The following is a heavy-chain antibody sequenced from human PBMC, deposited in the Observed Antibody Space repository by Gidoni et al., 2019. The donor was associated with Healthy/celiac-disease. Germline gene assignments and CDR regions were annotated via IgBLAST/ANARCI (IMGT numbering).Heavy chain of an antibody. D-gene: IGHD6-19*01. V-gene: IGHV1-69*08. CDR2: IIPILGIA. CDR1: GVTFSSYT. J-gene: IGHJ4*02. Sequence: QVQLVQSGAEVKKPGSSVKVSCKASGVTFSSYTIRWVRQAPGQGLEWMGRIIPILGIANDAQKFQGRVTITADKSTSTAYMELSSLRSEDTAVYYCARDGSSGWYDYWGQGTLVTVSS. CDR3: ARDGSSGWYDY.